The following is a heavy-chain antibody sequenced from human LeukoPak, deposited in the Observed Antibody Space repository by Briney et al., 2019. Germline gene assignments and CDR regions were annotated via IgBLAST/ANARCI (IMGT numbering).Heavy chain of an antibody. D-gene: IGHD5-12*01. V-gene: IGHV1-2*02. J-gene: IGHJ3*02. CDR1: GYTFTCYY. Sequence: ASVKVSCKASGYTFTCYYMHWVRQAPGQGLEWMGWINPNSGGTNYAQKFQGRVTMTRDTSISTAYMELSRLRSDDTAVYYCARDMNIVALGAFDIWGQGTMVTVSS. CDR3: ARDMNIVALGAFDI. CDR2: INPNSGGT.